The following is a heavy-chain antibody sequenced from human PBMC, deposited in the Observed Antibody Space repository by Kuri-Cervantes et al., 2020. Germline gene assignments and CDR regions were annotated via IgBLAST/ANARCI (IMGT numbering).Heavy chain of an antibody. D-gene: IGHD3-22*01. V-gene: IGHV3-74*01. CDR3: AREGSYYYDSSGYGDY. CDR2: INSDGSST. J-gene: IGHJ4*02. Sequence: GESLKISCAASGFTFSSYAMHWVRQAPGKGLEWVSRINSDGSSTSYADSVKGRFTISRDNAKNTLYLRMNSLRAEDTAVYYCAREGSYYYDSSGYGDYWGQGTLVTVSS. CDR1: GFTFSSYA.